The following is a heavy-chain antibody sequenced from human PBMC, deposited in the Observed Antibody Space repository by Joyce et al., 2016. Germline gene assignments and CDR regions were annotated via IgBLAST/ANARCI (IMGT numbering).Heavy chain of an antibody. CDR1: GGPFRGVF. CDR3: ARSQWLAPLMY. CDR2: INNSGVT. V-gene: IGHV4-34*01. Sequence: QVQLQQWGAGLLKPSETLSLTCAVSGGPFRGVFWTWVRQPPGKGLEWIGDINNSGVTNYNPSLNTRVTFSVDTSKNQFSLKLTSLSAADTAVYYCARSQWLAPLMYWGQGTPVTVSS. J-gene: IGHJ4*02. D-gene: IGHD6-19*01.